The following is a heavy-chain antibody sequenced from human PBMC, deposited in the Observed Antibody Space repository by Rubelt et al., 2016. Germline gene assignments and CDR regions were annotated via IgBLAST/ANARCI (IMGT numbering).Heavy chain of an antibody. Sequence: QVQLVQSGAEVKKPGASVKVSCKASGYTFTSYGISWVRQAPGQGLEWMGWISAYNGNTNYAQKLRGRVTMTTDTATSTADMELSSLRSEDTAVYYCARSPRYDFEDNWFDPWGQGTLVTVSS. V-gene: IGHV1-18*01. CDR1: GYTFTSYG. J-gene: IGHJ5*02. D-gene: IGHD3-3*01. CDR2: ISAYNGNT. CDR3: ARSPRYDFEDNWFDP.